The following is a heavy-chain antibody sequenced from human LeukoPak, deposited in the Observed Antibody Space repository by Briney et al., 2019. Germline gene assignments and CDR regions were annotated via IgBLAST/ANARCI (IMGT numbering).Heavy chain of an antibody. CDR2: ISGNGDIT. CDR1: RFTFNTYA. CDR3: AKPPYDSSGYYQSTFDY. Sequence: GGSLRLSCAASRFTFNTYAVNWVRQAPGKGLEWVSAISGNGDITYYADSVRGRFTISRDNSKNTLYLQMNSLRAEDTAVYYCAKPPYDSSGYYQSTFDYWGQGTLVTVSS. J-gene: IGHJ4*02. V-gene: IGHV3-23*01. D-gene: IGHD3-22*01.